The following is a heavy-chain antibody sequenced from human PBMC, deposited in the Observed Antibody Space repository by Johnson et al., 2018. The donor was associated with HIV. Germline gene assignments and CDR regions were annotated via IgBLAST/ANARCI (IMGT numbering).Heavy chain of an antibody. J-gene: IGHJ3*02. V-gene: IGHV3-7*01. CDR3: ARGGGCGGDCYSGYDAFDI. Sequence: VQLMESGGGLVQPGRSLRLSCAASGFTFSSYWMSWVRQAPGKGLEWVANIKQDGSEKYYVDSVKGRFTISRDNSKNTRYLQMNSLRVDDTAVYYCARGGGCGGDCYSGYDAFDIWGQGTMVTVSS. CDR2: IKQDGSEK. CDR1: GFTFSSYW. D-gene: IGHD2-21*01.